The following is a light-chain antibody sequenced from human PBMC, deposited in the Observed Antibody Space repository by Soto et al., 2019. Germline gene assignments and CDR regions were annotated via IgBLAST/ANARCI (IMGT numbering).Light chain of an antibody. CDR3: QQYYSVPFT. CDR1: QSVFDSSNNKNY. Sequence: DIVMTQFPDSLAVSLGERATINCKSSQSVFDSSNNKNYISWYQQKPGQPPNLLISWSSARASGVPDRFNGGGSGTDFTLTINGLQAEDEAIYYCQQYYSVPFTFGPGTKV. CDR2: WSS. V-gene: IGKV4-1*01. J-gene: IGKJ3*01.